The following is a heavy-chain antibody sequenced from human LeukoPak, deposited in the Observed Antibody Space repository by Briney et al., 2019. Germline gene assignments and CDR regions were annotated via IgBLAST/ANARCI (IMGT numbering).Heavy chain of an antibody. J-gene: IGHJ4*02. Sequence: SETLSLTCAVYGGSFSGYYWSWIRQPPGKGLEWIGEINHSGSTNYNPSLKSRVTISVDTSKNQFSLKLSSVTAADTAVYYCARFMGIAGAATQAFDYWGQGTLVTVSS. CDR3: ARFMGIAGAATQAFDY. CDR2: INHSGST. V-gene: IGHV4-34*01. D-gene: IGHD6-13*01. CDR1: GGSFSGYY.